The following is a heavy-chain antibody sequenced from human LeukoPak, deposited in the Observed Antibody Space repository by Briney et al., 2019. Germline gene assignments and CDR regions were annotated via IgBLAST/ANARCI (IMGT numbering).Heavy chain of an antibody. V-gene: IGHV4-59*08. Sequence: SETLSLTCTVSGGSFSSYYWSWIRQSPGKGLEWIGYFYYSGSTNYNPSLKSRVTISGDTSKNQFSLRLSSVTAADTAVYYCARASYSYDINGWVPFDYWGQGTLVTVSS. CDR2: FYYSGST. D-gene: IGHD3-22*01. CDR1: GGSFSSYY. J-gene: IGHJ4*02. CDR3: ARASYSYDINGWVPFDY.